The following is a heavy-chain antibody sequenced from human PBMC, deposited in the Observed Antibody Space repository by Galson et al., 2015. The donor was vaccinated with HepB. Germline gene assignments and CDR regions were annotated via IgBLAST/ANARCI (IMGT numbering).Heavy chain of an antibody. CDR2: ISYDGSNK. J-gene: IGHJ4*02. CDR1: GFIFSNYG. D-gene: IGHD5-18*01. Sequence: LRLSCAASGFIFSNYGMHWVRQAPGKGLEWVAVISYDGSNKNYADSVKGRFTVSRDNSKNTMYLQMNSLRAEDTAVYYCARQRGYSYGYHFDYWGQGTLVTVSS. CDR3: ARQRGYSYGYHFDY. V-gene: IGHV3-30*03.